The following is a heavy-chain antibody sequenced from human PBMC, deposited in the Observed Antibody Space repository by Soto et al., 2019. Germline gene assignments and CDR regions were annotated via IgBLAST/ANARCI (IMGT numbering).Heavy chain of an antibody. CDR3: ARMRGSYGMEV. V-gene: IGHV1-69*02. CDR1: GGTFSSYT. J-gene: IGHJ6*02. Sequence: QVQLVQSGAEVKKPGSSVKVSCKASGGTFSSYTITWVRQAPGQGLEWMGRIVPILGIPNYAQKFQGRVTITADKSTSTAYMELSSLRSEDTAVYYWARMRGSYGMEVWGQGTTVTVSS. CDR2: IVPILGIP. D-gene: IGHD1-1*01.